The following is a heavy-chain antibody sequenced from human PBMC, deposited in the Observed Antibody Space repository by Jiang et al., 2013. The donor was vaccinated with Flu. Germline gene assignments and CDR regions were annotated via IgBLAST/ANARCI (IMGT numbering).Heavy chain of an antibody. J-gene: IGHJ3*02. CDR1: GGTFSSFP. CDR3: ARGDAFDI. V-gene: IGHV1-69*01. Sequence: SGAEVKKPGSSVKVSCKASGGTFSSFPITWVRQAPGQGLEWMGGIVPIFATANYAQKFQGRVTITADESTNTAYMELSSLRSDDTAVYYCARGDAFDIWGQGTMVTVSS. CDR2: IVPIFATA.